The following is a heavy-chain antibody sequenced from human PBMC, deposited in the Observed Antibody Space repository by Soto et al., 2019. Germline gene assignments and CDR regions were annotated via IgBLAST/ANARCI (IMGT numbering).Heavy chain of an antibody. CDR2: INAGNGNT. V-gene: IGHV1-3*01. Sequence: GASVKVSCKASGYTFTSYAMHWVRQAPGQRLEWMGWINAGNGNTKYSQKFQGRVTITRDTSASTAYMELSSLRSEDTAVYYCAAPNGPTLEWLLGNYGMDVWGQGTTVTVSS. J-gene: IGHJ6*02. CDR1: GYTFTSYA. D-gene: IGHD3-3*01. CDR3: AAPNGPTLEWLLGNYGMDV.